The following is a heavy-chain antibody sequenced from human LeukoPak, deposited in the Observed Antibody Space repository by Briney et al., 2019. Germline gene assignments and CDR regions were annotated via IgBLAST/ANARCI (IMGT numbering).Heavy chain of an antibody. Sequence: PGGSLRLSCSASGFSFSSYAMHWVRQAPGKGLEHISLINNVGDRAYYADSVTGRFTISRDNPKNTLYLQMSSLRAEDTAVYYCARGYSSSWYRYYYYYGMDVWGQGTTVTVSS. CDR2: INNVGDRA. D-gene: IGHD6-13*01. CDR1: GFSFSSYA. CDR3: ARGYSSSWYRYYYYYGMDV. J-gene: IGHJ6*02. V-gene: IGHV3-64D*06.